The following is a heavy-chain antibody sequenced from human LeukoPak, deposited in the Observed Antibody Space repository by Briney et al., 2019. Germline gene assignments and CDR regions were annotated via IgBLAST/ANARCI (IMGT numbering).Heavy chain of an antibody. J-gene: IGHJ4*02. CDR3: ARALGLEIDY. Sequence: PGGSLRLSCAASGFTFSSYSMNWVRQPPGKGLEWVSYIGSSSSSIYYAGSVKGRFTISRDNAKNSLYLQMNSLRDEDTAVYYCARALGLEIDYWGQGTLVTVSS. CDR2: IGSSSSSI. CDR1: GFTFSSYS. V-gene: IGHV3-48*02. D-gene: IGHD3-3*01.